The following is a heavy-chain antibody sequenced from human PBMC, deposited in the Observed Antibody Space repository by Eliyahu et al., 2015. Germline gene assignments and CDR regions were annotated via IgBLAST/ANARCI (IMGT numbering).Heavy chain of an antibody. Sequence: EVKKPGASVKVSCKASGYTFTSYSMHWMRQGPGQRLEWMGLINTDHGNTEYSETFQGRVTITXDTSANTAYMQLSSLRSEDTAVYYCARIWSNSGYDEFDYWGQGTLVTVSS. CDR3: ARIWSNSGYDEFDY. CDR1: GYTFTSYS. CDR2: INTDHGNT. J-gene: IGHJ4*02. V-gene: IGHV1-3*04. D-gene: IGHD5-12*01.